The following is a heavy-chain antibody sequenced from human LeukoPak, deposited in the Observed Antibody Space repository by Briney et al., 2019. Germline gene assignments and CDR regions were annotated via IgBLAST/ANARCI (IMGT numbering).Heavy chain of an antibody. CDR2: INSDGDST. CDR3: ARDGD. V-gene: IGHV3-74*01. CDR1: GVTFSTYW. Sequence: GGSLRLSCAASGVTFSTYWMHWVRHAPGKGLVWVSRINSDGDSTNYADSVKGRFTISRDNTKNSLYLQMISLTAEDTAVYYCARDGDWGQGTLVTVSS. D-gene: IGHD3-3*01. J-gene: IGHJ4*02.